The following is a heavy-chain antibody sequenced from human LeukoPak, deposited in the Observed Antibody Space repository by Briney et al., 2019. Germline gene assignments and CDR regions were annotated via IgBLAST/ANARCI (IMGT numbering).Heavy chain of an antibody. V-gene: IGHV1-46*01. CDR1: GYTFTSYY. D-gene: IGHD1-1*01. CDR2: INPSGGST. Sequence: ASVKVSCKASGYTFTSYYMHWVRQAPGQGLEWMGIINPSGGSTSYAQKFQGRVTMTRDMSTSTVYMELSSLRSEDTAVYYCAKASWVSNADAVLWGQGTPVTVSS. J-gene: IGHJ4*02. CDR3: AKASWVSNADAVL.